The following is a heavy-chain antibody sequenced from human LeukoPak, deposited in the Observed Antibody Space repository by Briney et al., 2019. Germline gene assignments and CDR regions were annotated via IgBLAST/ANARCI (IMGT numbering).Heavy chain of an antibody. D-gene: IGHD5-18*01. J-gene: IGHJ4*02. V-gene: IGHV1-69*04. CDR3: ARVDHNSYGYNY. CDR2: IIPILGIA. CDR1: GYTFTSYG. Sequence: SVKVSCKASGYTFTSYGISWVRQAPGQGLEWMGRIIPILGIANYAQKFQGRVTITADKSTSTAYMELSSLRSEDTAVYYCARVDHNSYGYNYWGQGALVTVSS.